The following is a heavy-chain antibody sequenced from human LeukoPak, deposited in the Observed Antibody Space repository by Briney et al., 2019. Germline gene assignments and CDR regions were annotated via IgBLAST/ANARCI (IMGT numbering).Heavy chain of an antibody. CDR2: IIPIFGTA. J-gene: IGHJ6*03. CDR1: RGTFSSYA. Sequence: ASVKVSCKASRGTFSSYAINWVRQAPGQGLEWMGGIIPIFGTANYAQKFQGRVTITADKSTSTAYMELSSLRSEDTAVYYCARVGNIGYYDILTGYYSHYYYYYYYMDVWGKGTTVTVSS. CDR3: ARVGNIGYYDILTGYYSHYYYYYYYMDV. D-gene: IGHD3-9*01. V-gene: IGHV1-69*06.